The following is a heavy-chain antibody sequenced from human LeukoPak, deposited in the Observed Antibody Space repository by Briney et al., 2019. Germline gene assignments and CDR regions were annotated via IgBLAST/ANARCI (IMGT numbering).Heavy chain of an antibody. V-gene: IGHV1-18*01. CDR1: GCTFTSYG. CDR2: ISAYNGNT. D-gene: IGHD3-10*01. J-gene: IGHJ4*02. Sequence: ASVKVSCKASGCTFTSYGISWVRQAPGQGLEWMAWISAYNGNTNYAQKLQGRVTMTTNTSTSTAYMELRSLRSDDTAVYYCARARTSVTMVRGVPDYWGQGTLVSVSS. CDR3: ARARTSVTMVRGVPDY.